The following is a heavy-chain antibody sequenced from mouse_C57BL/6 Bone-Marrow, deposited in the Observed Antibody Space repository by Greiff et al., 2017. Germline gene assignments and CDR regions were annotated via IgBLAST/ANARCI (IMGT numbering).Heavy chain of an antibody. CDR3: ARRLLVFDY. Sequence: DVMLVESGGGLVKPGGSLKLSCAASGFTFSSYAMSWVRQTPEKRLEWVATISDGGSYTYYPDNVKGRFTISRDNAKNNLYLQMSHLKSEDTAMYYCARRLLVFDYGGKGTTLTVSS. V-gene: IGHV5-4*03. J-gene: IGHJ2*01. CDR1: GFTFSSYA. D-gene: IGHD2-10*01. CDR2: ISDGGSYT.